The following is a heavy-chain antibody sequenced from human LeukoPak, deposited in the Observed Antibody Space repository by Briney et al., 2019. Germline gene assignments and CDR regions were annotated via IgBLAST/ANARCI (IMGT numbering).Heavy chain of an antibody. D-gene: IGHD1-26*01. CDR3: ARDPYSGSYSAYYYYYMDV. Sequence: GGSLRLSCAASGFNFSNYNMNWVRNAPGKGLEWVSSITSSSSYIYYADSVKGRFTISRDNAKNSLYLQMNSLRAEDTAVYYCARDPYSGSYSAYYYYYMDVWGKGTTVTVSS. V-gene: IGHV3-21*01. CDR1: GFNFSNYN. CDR2: ITSSSSYI. J-gene: IGHJ6*03.